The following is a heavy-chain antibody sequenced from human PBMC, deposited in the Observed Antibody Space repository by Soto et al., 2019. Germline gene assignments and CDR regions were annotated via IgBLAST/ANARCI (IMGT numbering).Heavy chain of an antibody. CDR1: GFTFSSYG. CDR2: ISYDGSNK. J-gene: IGHJ4*02. Sequence: PGGSLRLSCAASGFTFSSYGMHWVRQAPGKGLEWVAVISYDGSNKYFADSVKGRFTISRDISKNTLYLQMNSLRAEDTVVYYCATHCSSTSCGQGLDYWGQGTLVTVSS. D-gene: IGHD2-2*01. V-gene: IGHV3-30*03. CDR3: ATHCSSTSCGQGLDY.